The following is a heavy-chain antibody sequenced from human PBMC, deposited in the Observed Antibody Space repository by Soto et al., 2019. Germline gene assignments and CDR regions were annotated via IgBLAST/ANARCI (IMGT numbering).Heavy chain of an antibody. Sequence: QVQLVQSGAEVKKPGSSVKVSCKASGGTFSSYAISWVRQAPGQGLEWMGGIIPNFGTANYAQKLQGRVTITADESTSRAYMERSSLRSEDTAVYYCARDRRLSSSGSMGFDDWGQGTLVTVSS. D-gene: IGHD3-22*01. CDR2: IIPNFGTA. CDR1: GGTFSSYA. J-gene: IGHJ4*02. CDR3: ARDRRLSSSGSMGFDD. V-gene: IGHV1-69*12.